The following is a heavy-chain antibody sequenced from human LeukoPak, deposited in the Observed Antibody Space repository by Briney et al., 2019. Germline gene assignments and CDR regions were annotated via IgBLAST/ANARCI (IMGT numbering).Heavy chain of an antibody. CDR3: AKPGDSYGGNSLYFQH. Sequence: GGSLRLSCAASGFTFSSYAMSWVRQAPGKGLEWVSAISGSGGSTYYADSVKGRFTISRDNSKNTLYLQMNSLRAEDTAVYYCAKPGDSYGGNSLYFQHWGQGTLVTVSS. CDR1: GFTFSSYA. D-gene: IGHD4-23*01. CDR2: ISGSGGST. J-gene: IGHJ1*01. V-gene: IGHV3-23*01.